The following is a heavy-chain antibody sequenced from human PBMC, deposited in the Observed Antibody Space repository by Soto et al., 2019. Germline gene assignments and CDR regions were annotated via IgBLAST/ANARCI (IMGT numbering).Heavy chain of an antibody. D-gene: IGHD2-2*01. Sequence: SETLSLTCTVSGGSISSDDDFWSWIRQPPGKGLEWIGHIYYSGNTYYNPSLKSRVTISVDTSKNQFSLKLSSVTAADTAVYYCARVPGYCSSTSCYYYYYYGMDVWGQGTTVT. CDR3: ARVPGYCSSTSCYYYYYYGMDV. V-gene: IGHV4-30-4*02. CDR2: IYYSGNT. J-gene: IGHJ6*02. CDR1: GGSISSDDDF.